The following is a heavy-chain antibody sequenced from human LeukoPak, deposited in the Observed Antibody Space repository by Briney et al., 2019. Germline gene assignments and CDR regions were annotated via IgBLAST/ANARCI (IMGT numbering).Heavy chain of an antibody. Sequence: ASVKVSCKASGYTFTSYDINWVRQATGQGLEWMGWMNPNSGNTGYAQKFQGRVTITRNTSISTAYMELSSLSSEDTAVYYCARGRGYTLGWFDPWGQGTLVTVSS. J-gene: IGHJ5*02. CDR3: ARGRGYTLGWFDP. D-gene: IGHD3-22*01. CDR1: GYTFTSYD. CDR2: MNPNSGNT. V-gene: IGHV1-8*03.